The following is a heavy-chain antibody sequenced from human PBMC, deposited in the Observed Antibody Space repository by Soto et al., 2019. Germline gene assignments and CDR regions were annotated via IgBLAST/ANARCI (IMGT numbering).Heavy chain of an antibody. CDR2: IIPIFGTA. V-gene: IGHV1-69*01. CDR1: GGTFSSYA. J-gene: IGHJ6*02. D-gene: IGHD1-26*01. Sequence: QVQLVQSGAEVKKPGSSVKVSCKASGGTFSSYAISWVRQAPGKGLEWMGGIIPIFGTANYAQKFQGRVTITADESTSTAYMELSSLRSEDTAVYYCARALVGDSLVVGRDNGMDVWGQGTTVTVSS. CDR3: ARALVGDSLVVGRDNGMDV.